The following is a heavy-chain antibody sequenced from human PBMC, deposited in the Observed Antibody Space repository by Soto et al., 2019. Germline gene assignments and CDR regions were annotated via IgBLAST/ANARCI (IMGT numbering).Heavy chain of an antibody. CDR2: IYPGDSDT. Sequence: GESLKISCKGSGYSFTSYWIGWVRQMPGKGLEWMGIIYPGDSDTRYSPSFQGQVTISADKSISTAYLQWSSLKASDTAMYYCARLGMAARPPSIIYYYGMDVWGQGTTVTVSS. J-gene: IGHJ6*02. CDR1: GYSFTSYW. CDR3: ARLGMAARPPSIIYYYGMDV. V-gene: IGHV5-51*01. D-gene: IGHD6-6*01.